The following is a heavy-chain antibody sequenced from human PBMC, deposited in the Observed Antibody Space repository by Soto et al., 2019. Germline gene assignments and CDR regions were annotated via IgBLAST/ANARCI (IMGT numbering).Heavy chain of an antibody. CDR1: GGSFSGYY. Sequence: QVQLQQWGAGLLKPSETLSLTCAVYGGSFSGYYWSWIRQPPGKGLEWIGEINHSGSTNYNPSLKSRVTISVATSKNQFSLKLSSVTAADTAVYYCAGDRAINYYGPKAPFDYWGQGTLVTVSS. CDR3: AGDRAINYYGPKAPFDY. D-gene: IGHD3-10*01. V-gene: IGHV4-34*01. CDR2: INHSGST. J-gene: IGHJ4*02.